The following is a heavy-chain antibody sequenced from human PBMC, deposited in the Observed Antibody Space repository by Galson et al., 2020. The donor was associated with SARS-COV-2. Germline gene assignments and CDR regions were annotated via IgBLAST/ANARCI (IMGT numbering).Heavy chain of an antibody. CDR2: IYYSGST. Sequence: SGGSISSYYWSWIRQPPGKGLEWIGYIYYSGSTNYNPSLKSRVTISVDTSKNQFSLKLSSVTAADTAVYYCARVTLGDIVVVPAAEYGMDVWGQGTTVTVSS. CDR1: GGSISSYY. D-gene: IGHD2-2*01. V-gene: IGHV4-59*01. J-gene: IGHJ6*02. CDR3: ARVTLGDIVVVPAAEYGMDV.